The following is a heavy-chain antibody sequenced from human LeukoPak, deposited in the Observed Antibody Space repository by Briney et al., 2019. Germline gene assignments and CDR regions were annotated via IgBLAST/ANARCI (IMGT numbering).Heavy chain of an antibody. Sequence: GGSLRLSCAASGFTFSSYAMSWVRQAPGKGLECVSAITASGASTYYADSVKGRFTISRGNSKNTLYLQMNRLRADVSPLYYCVRAVETSSSPRCSCRDFYYAMDVWGQGTPVTVSS. CDR3: VRAVETSSSPRCSCRDFYYAMDV. CDR2: ITASGAST. D-gene: IGHD2-2*01. CDR1: GFTFSSYA. J-gene: IGHJ6*02. V-gene: IGHV3-23*01.